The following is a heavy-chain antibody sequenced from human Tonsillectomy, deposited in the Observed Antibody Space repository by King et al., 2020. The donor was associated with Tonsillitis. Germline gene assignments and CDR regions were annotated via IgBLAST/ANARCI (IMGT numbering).Heavy chain of an antibody. CDR1: GFTFSTYG. V-gene: IGHV3-30*18. CDR2: ISYDGSNK. Sequence: QLVQSGGGVVQPGRSLRLPCAASGFTFSTYGMHWVRQAPGKGLEWVAVISYDGSNKYYADSVKGRFTISRDNSKNTLYLQMNSLRAEDTAVYYCAKETPVDDGMDVWGQGTTVTVSS. CDR3: AKETPVDDGMDV. J-gene: IGHJ6*02. D-gene: IGHD2-15*01.